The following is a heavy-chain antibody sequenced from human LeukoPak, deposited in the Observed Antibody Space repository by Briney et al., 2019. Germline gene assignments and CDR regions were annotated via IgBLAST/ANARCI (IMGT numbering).Heavy chain of an antibody. CDR3: ARDVCSGGSCYDEGYFDY. CDR1: GGTFSSYA. J-gene: IGHJ4*02. D-gene: IGHD2-15*01. CDR2: IIPIFGTA. Sequence: SVTVSCKASGGTFSSYAISWVRQAPGQGLEWMGGIIPIFGTANYAQKFQGRVTITADESTSTAYMELSSLRSEDTAVYYCARDVCSGGSCYDEGYFDYWGQGTLVTASS. V-gene: IGHV1-69*13.